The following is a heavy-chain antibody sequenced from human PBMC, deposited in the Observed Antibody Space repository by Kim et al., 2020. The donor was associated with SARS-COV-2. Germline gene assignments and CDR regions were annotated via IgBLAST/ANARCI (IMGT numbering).Heavy chain of an antibody. CDR2: TLWNSDLI. V-gene: IGHV3-9*01. CDR1: GFTFGDYA. D-gene: IGHD3-22*01. Sequence: GGSLRLSCAASGFTFGDYAMHWVRQAPGKGLEWVSGTLWNSDLIGYADSVKGRFTISRDNAKNSLYLQMHSLRAEDTALYFCAKSHLEYYESSGPNPRGYFYHGLDVWGQGTPVTVSS. J-gene: IGHJ6*02. CDR3: AKSHLEYYESSGPNPRGYFYHGLDV.